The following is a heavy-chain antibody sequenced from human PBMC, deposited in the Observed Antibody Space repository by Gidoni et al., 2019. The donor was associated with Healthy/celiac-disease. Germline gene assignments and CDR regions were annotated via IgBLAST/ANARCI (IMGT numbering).Heavy chain of an antibody. D-gene: IGHD6-13*01. J-gene: IGHJ3*02. Sequence: EVQLVESGGGLVQHGRSRRRSCAASGFTFDEYAMLWVRQAPGKGLEWFSGISMNRGSRGYADSLKGRFTISRDNAKNSLYLQMNSLRAEDTALYYCAKDRDSSILDAFDIWGQGTMVTVSS. CDR1: GFTFDEYA. CDR3: AKDRDSSILDAFDI. CDR2: ISMNRGSR. V-gene: IGHV3-9*01.